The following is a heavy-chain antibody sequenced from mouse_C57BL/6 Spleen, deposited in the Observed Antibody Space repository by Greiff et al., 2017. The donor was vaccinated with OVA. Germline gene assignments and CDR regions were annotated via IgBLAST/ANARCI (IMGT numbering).Heavy chain of an antibody. V-gene: IGHV1-82*01. CDR1: GYAFSSSW. Sequence: VQRVESGPELVKPGASVKISCKASGYAFSSSWMNWVKQRPGKGLEWIGRIYPGDGDTNYNGKFKGKATLTADKSSSTAYMQLSSLTSEDSAVYFCAISFTTVVAVDYWGQGTTLTVSS. D-gene: IGHD1-1*01. CDR2: IYPGDGDT. CDR3: AISFTTVVAVDY. J-gene: IGHJ2*01.